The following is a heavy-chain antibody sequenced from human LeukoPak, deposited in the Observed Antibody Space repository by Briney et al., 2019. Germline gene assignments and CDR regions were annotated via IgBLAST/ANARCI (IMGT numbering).Heavy chain of an antibody. CDR3: ARWVVVVPAAVGWFDP. Sequence: SQTLSLTCTVSGGSISSGGYYWSWIRQPPGKGLEWIGYIYYSGSTYYNPSLKSRVTMSVDTSKNQFSLKLSSVTAVDTAVYYCARWVVVVPAAVGWFDPWGQGTLVTVSS. D-gene: IGHD2-2*01. V-gene: IGHV4-30-2*01. CDR2: IYYSGST. J-gene: IGHJ5*02. CDR1: GGSISSGGYY.